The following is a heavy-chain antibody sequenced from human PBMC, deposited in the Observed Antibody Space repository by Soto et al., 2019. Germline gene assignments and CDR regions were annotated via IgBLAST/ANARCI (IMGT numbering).Heavy chain of an antibody. CDR3: AKDWPSAYYDSSGLLDY. D-gene: IGHD3-22*01. J-gene: IGHJ4*02. V-gene: IGHV3-30*18. Sequence: QVQLVESGGGVVQPGRSLRLSCAASGFIFSSYGMHWVRQAPGKGLEWVAVISYDGSNKYYADSVKGRFTISRDNSKNXXYLQMHSLRAEDTAVYYCAKDWPSAYYDSSGLLDYWGQGTLVTVSS. CDR1: GFIFSSYG. CDR2: ISYDGSNK.